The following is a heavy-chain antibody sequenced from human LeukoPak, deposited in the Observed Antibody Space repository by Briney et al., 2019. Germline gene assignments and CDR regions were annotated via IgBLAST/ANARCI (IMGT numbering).Heavy chain of an antibody. D-gene: IGHD3-22*01. CDR3: ARADSSGYKAFDI. Sequence: SETLSLTCTVSGGSISSSSYYWGWIRQPPGKGLEWIGSIYYSGSTYYNPSLKSRVTISVDTSKNQFSLKLSSVTAADTAVYYCARADSSGYKAFDIWGQGTMVTVSS. CDR2: IYYSGST. V-gene: IGHV4-39*07. J-gene: IGHJ3*02. CDR1: GGSISSSSYY.